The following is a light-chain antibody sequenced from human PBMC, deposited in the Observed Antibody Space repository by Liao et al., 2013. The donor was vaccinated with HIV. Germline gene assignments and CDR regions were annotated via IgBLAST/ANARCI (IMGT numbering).Light chain of an antibody. J-gene: IGLJ2*01. CDR1: KLGDKY. Sequence: SYELTQPPSVSVSPGQPATITCSGDKLGDKYVSWYQQKPGQSPVLVVFQDFKRPSGIPERFSGSNSGNTATLTISRVEAGDEADYYCQVWDTSGAHLVFGGGTKLAVL. CDR2: QDF. CDR3: QVWDTSGAHLV. V-gene: IGLV3-1*01.